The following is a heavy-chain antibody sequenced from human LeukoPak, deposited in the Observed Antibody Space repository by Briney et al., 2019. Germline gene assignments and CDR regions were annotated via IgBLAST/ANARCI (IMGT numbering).Heavy chain of an antibody. Sequence: SETLSLTCAVYGGSFSGYYWSWIRQPPGKGLEWIGEINHSGSTNYNPSLKSRVTISVDTSKNQFSLKLSSVTAADTAVYYCARGEDIVVVPPKHYFDYWGQGTLVTVSS. CDR1: GGSFSGYY. CDR2: INHSGST. V-gene: IGHV4-34*01. CDR3: ARGEDIVVVPPKHYFDY. J-gene: IGHJ4*02. D-gene: IGHD2-2*01.